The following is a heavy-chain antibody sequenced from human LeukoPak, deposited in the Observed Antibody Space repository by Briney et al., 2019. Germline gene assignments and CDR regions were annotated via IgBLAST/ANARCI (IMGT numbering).Heavy chain of an antibody. J-gene: IGHJ1*01. CDR1: GFTVSSNY. CDR2: IYSGGST. V-gene: IGHV3-53*05. D-gene: IGHD6-6*01. Sequence: GGSLRLSCAASGFTVSSNYMSWVRQAPGKGLEWVSVIYSGGSTYYADSVKGRFTISRDNSKNTLYLQMNSLRAEDTAVYYCARARSVAARPQFQHWGQGTLVTVSS. CDR3: ARARSVAARPQFQH.